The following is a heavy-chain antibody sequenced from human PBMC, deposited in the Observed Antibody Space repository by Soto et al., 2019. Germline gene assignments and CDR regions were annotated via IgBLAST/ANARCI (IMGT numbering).Heavy chain of an antibody. D-gene: IGHD3-3*02. CDR2: IYYIEST. V-gene: IGHV4-31*03. CDR3: ARTESFFLSLDL. J-gene: IGHJ4*02. Sequence: SETLSLTCTVSGGSISSGGYYWSWIRQHPGKGLEWIGYIYYIESTYYTPSLKSRVTISVDTSKNQFSLKLTSVTAADTAKYYCARTESFFLSLDLWGPGALVTVSS. CDR1: GGSISSGGYY.